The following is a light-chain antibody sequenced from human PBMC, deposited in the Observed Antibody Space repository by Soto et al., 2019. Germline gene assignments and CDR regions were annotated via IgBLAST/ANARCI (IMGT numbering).Light chain of an antibody. Sequence: DIQMTESPSTLSASLLDRVTVTCRASQSISSWLAWYQQKPGKAPKLLIYDASSLESGVPSRFSGSGSGTEFTLTISSLQPDDFATYYCQQYNSYSPTFGQGTKVDIK. CDR2: DAS. CDR1: QSISSW. V-gene: IGKV1-5*01. J-gene: IGKJ1*01. CDR3: QQYNSYSPT.